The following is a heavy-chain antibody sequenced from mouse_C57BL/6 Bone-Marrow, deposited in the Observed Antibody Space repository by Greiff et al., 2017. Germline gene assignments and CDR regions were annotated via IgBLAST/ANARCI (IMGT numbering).Heavy chain of an antibody. CDR1: GYSFTDYN. D-gene: IGHD3-2*02. CDR2: INPNYGTT. CDR3: ARSYSSGYVEFDY. Sequence: VHVKQSGPELVKPGASVKISCKASGYSFTDYNMNWVKQSNGKSLEWIGVINPNYGTTSYNQKFKGKATLTVDQSSSTAYMQLNSLTSADSAVYYCARSYSSGYVEFDYWGQGTTLTVAS. V-gene: IGHV1-39*01. J-gene: IGHJ2*01.